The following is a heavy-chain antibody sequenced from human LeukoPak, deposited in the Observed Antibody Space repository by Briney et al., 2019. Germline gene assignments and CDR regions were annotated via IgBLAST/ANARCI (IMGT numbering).Heavy chain of an antibody. CDR1: GFTSSSYW. Sequence: GGSLRLXCAASGFTSSSYWMSWVRLAPGKGLEWVANIKQDGSEKYYVDSVKGRFTISRDNAKNSLYLQMNSLRAEDTAVYYCARALAHYDSSGYFDYWGQGTLVTVSS. J-gene: IGHJ4*02. CDR3: ARALAHYDSSGYFDY. D-gene: IGHD3-22*01. CDR2: IKQDGSEK. V-gene: IGHV3-7*01.